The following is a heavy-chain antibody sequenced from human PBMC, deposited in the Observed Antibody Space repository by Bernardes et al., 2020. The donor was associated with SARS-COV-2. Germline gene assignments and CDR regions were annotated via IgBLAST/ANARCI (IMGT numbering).Heavy chain of an antibody. Sequence: GGSLRLSCAASGFTFSTYAMTWVRQAPGKGLQWVSTITGSDGGTFYADSVKGRFTISRDNSKNTLYLQMNSLRAEDTAVYYCAKEGAGSITPFDYWGQGTLVTVSS. J-gene: IGHJ4*02. CDR2: ITGSDGGT. V-gene: IGHV3-23*01. CDR3: AKEGAGSITPFDY. D-gene: IGHD1-26*01. CDR1: GFTFSTYA.